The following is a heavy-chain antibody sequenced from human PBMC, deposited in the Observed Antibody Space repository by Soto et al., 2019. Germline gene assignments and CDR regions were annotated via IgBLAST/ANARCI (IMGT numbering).Heavy chain of an antibody. D-gene: IGHD2-2*01. J-gene: IGHJ5*02. CDR1: GGSIRDDTYY. CDR2: IYYSGTS. V-gene: IGHV4-39*01. Sequence: QLQLQESGPGLVKPSETLSLTCTVSGGSIRDDTYYWGWIRQPPGKGLEWIGSIYYSGTSSYNPSLKSRGPVSVDTSKKQLSLRLSSVTAADTASYYCARLHCYSPNCVPLDPWGQGTLVIVSS. CDR3: ARLHCYSPNCVPLDP.